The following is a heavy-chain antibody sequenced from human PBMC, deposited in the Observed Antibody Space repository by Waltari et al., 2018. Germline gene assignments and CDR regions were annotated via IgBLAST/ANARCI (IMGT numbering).Heavy chain of an antibody. CDR2: IYYSGST. CDR1: GGSISSGGYY. Sequence: QVQLQESGPGLVKPSQTLSLTCTVSGGSISSGGYYWSWIRQHPGKGLEWIGYIYYSGSTYYNLPLKSRVTIAVDTSKNQFSLKLSSVTAADTAVYYCARAPAYSVERAFDIWGQGTMVTVSS. CDR3: ARAPAYSVERAFDI. D-gene: IGHD1-26*01. V-gene: IGHV4-31*03. J-gene: IGHJ3*02.